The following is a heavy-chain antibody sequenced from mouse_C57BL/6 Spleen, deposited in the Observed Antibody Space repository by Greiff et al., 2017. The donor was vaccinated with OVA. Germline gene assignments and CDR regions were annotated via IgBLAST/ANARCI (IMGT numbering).Heavy chain of an antibody. J-gene: IGHJ4*01. Sequence: VQLQQPGAELVRPGSSVKLSCKASGYTFTSYWMHWVKQRPIQGLEWIGNIDPSDSETHYNQKFKDKATLTVDKSSSTAYMQLSSLTSEDSAVYYWARRGGGAMDYWGQGTSVTVSS. CDR1: GYTFTSYW. CDR2: IDPSDSET. CDR3: ARRGGGAMDY. V-gene: IGHV1-52*01.